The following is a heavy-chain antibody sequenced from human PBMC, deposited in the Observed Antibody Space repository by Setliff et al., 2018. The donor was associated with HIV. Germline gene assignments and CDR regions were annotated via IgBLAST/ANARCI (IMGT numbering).Heavy chain of an antibody. CDR2: INHSGST. V-gene: IGHV4-34*01. D-gene: IGHD2-15*01. CDR3: ARGRCSDGTCSGRYSYLHIDV. Sequence: LSLTCAVYGESFSAYFWSWIRQPPGKGLEWIGLINHSGSTNYNPSLKSRVTISLDSSKNQFSLRLSSVAAADTAVYYCARGRCSDGTCSGRYSYLHIDVWGKGTTVTVSS. J-gene: IGHJ6*03. CDR1: GESFSAYF.